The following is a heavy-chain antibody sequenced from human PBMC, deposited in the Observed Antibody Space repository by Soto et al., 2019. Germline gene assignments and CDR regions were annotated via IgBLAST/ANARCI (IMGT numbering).Heavy chain of an antibody. J-gene: IGHJ6*02. CDR1: GGSISSGGYY. D-gene: IGHD2-8*02. V-gene: IGHV4-31*03. CDR2: IYYSGST. CDR3: ARDYFTANPAYYYYGMDV. Sequence: SETLSLTCTVSGGSISSGGYYWSWIRQHPGKGLEWIGYIYYSGSTYYNPSLKSRVTISVDTSKNQFSLKLSSVTAADTAVYYCARDYFTANPAYYYYGMDVWGQGTTVTVSS.